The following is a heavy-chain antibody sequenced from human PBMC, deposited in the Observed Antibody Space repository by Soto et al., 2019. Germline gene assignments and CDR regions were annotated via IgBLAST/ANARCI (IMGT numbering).Heavy chain of an antibody. D-gene: IGHD6-19*01. Sequence: EVQLVQSGAEVKKPGESLKISCNGSGYSCTSYWIGWVRQMPGKGLEWMGIIYPGDSDTIYSPSFQGQVTISADKSISTAYLQWSSLKASDTAMYYCARRGVGGAVAWYAFDIWGQGTMVTVSS. V-gene: IGHV5-51*03. CDR1: GYSCTSYW. CDR3: ARRGVGGAVAWYAFDI. J-gene: IGHJ3*02. CDR2: IYPGDSDT.